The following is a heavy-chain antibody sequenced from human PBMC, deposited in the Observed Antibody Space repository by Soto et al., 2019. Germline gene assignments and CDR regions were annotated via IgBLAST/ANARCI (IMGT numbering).Heavy chain of an antibody. CDR2: IIASGGTT. D-gene: IGHD3-10*01. J-gene: IGHJ2*01. V-gene: IGHV3-23*01. CDR3: ARDHPAGGLRGHWYFDL. Sequence: GGSLRLSCAASGFTFDNYAMGWVRQAPGRGLEWVSAIIASGGTTYADSVKGRFTVSREDSKNTLYLQMTSLRVEDSAVYYCARDHPAGGLRGHWYFDLWGRGILVTVSS. CDR1: GFTFDNYA.